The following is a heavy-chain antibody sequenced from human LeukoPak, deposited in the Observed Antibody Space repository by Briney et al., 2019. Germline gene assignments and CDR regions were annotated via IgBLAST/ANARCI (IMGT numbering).Heavy chain of an antibody. J-gene: IGHJ4*02. CDR3: ARDTTYYYDSSGYSPFDY. CDR1: GYTFTSYY. V-gene: IGHV1-46*01. Sequence: ASVKVSCKASGYTFTSYYMHWVRQAPGQGLEWMGIINPSGGSTSYAQKFQGRVTMTRGTSTSTVYMELSSLRSEDTAVYYCARDTTYYYDSSGYSPFDYWGQGTLVTVSS. CDR2: INPSGGST. D-gene: IGHD3-22*01.